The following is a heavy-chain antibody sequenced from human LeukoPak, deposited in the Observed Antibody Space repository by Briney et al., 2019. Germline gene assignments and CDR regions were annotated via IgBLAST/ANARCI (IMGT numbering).Heavy chain of an antibody. V-gene: IGHV4-30-2*01. CDR2: VDHSGGA. J-gene: IGHJ5*01. D-gene: IGHD3-10*01. Sequence: PAQTLSLTCTVSRGSISTGTYSWSWLRQPPGRGLEALRYVDHSGGAYYNTSLKTPVTISIDRSKNQFSLKMEFVTAADTAVYYCARWYGAGTRTPWFDSWGQGARVTVSS. CDR1: RGSISTGTYS. CDR3: ARWYGAGTRTPWFDS.